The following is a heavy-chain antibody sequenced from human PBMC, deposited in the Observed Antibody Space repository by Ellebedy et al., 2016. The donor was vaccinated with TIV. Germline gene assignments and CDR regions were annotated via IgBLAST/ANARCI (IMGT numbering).Heavy chain of an antibody. V-gene: IGHV3-33*08. J-gene: IGHJ6*02. D-gene: IGHD5-12*01. Sequence: GESLKISCAASGFTFSSYAMSWVRQAPGKGLEWVAHIWYDGSDKYYADSVKGRFTISRDNSKSTLYLQMSSLRGEDTAVYYCARAWIPYGLDVWGHGTTVTVSS. CDR3: ARAWIPYGLDV. CDR1: GFTFSSYA. CDR2: IWYDGSDK.